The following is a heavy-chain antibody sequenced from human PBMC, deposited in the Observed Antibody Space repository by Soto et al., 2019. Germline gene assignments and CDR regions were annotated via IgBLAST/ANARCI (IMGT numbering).Heavy chain of an antibody. CDR1: GFTFSNYW. V-gene: IGHV3-74*01. CDR3: AREGFYGDYALDY. Sequence: EVQPVESGGGLVQPGGSLRLSCAASGFTFSNYWMHWVRQAPGKGLLWVSRIRTDGSSTGYADSVKGRFTISRDNAKNTLYLQMNSLRAEDTAVYYCAREGFYGDYALDYWGQGTLVTVSS. CDR2: IRTDGSST. D-gene: IGHD4-17*01. J-gene: IGHJ4*02.